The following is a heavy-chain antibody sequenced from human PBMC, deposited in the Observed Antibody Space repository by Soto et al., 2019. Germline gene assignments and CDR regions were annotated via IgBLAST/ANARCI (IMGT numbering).Heavy chain of an antibody. CDR2: ISYDGSKK. CDR1: GFTFSHYA. CDR3: ARDVAGKNYFDP. J-gene: IGHJ5*02. Sequence: QAQLVESGGGVVQPGRSLRLSCAASGFTFSHYAMHWVRQAPGKGLEWVAIISYDGSKKYYGDSVKGRFTISRDNSENTLYLQMNSLRVEDTAVYYCARDVAGKNYFDPWGQGTPVTVSS. D-gene: IGHD1-7*01. V-gene: IGHV3-30-3*01.